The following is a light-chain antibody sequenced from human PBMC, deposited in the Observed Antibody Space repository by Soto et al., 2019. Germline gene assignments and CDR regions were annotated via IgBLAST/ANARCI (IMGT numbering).Light chain of an antibody. Sequence: EIVLTQSPATLSLSPWDTASLGCGASQSVSSSLAWYQQKPGQAPRLLIYDASNRATGIPARFSGSGSGTDFTLAISSLETEDFAVYYCHHSGNGITFGQGTRLEI. J-gene: IGKJ5*01. CDR2: DAS. V-gene: IGKV3-11*01. CDR1: QSVSSS. CDR3: HHSGNGIT.